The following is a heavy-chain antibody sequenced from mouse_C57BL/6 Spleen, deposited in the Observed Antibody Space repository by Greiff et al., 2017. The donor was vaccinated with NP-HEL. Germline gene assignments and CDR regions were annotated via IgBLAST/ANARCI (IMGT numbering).Heavy chain of an antibody. J-gene: IGHJ2*01. V-gene: IGHV1-15*01. CDR2: IDPETGGT. CDR1: GYTFTDYE. D-gene: IGHD2-1*01. CDR3: TRGGNSRFDY. Sequence: QVQLQQSGAELVRPGASVTLSCKASGYTFTDYEMHWVKQTPVHGLEWIGAIDPETGGTAYNQKFKGKAILTADKSSSTAYMELRSLTSEDSAVYYCTRGGNSRFDYWGQGTTLTVSS.